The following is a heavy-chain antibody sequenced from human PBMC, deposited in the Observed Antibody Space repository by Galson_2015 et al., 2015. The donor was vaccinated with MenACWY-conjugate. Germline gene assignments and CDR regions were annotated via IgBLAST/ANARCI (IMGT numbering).Heavy chain of an antibody. CDR1: GYNFITYW. J-gene: IGHJ3*01. D-gene: IGHD6-13*01. V-gene: IGHV5-51*01. CDR2: IYPGDSDT. Sequence: QSGAEVTKPGESLTISCTASGYNFITYWIGWVRQMPGKGLEWMGIIYPGDSDTTYSPSFQGQVTISVDKSINTAYLQWSSLKASDTAMYCCAKRDGSWPDTFDFWGQGTMVTVSS. CDR3: AKRDGSWPDTFDF.